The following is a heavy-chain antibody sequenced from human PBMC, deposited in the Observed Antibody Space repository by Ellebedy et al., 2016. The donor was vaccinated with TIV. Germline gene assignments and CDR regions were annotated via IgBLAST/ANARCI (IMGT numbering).Heavy chain of an antibody. CDR1: GFTFSSYA. CDR2: IYSGGRT. CDR3: ASRGGAVAGADPFDY. V-gene: IGHV3-53*01. D-gene: IGHD6-19*01. J-gene: IGHJ4*02. Sequence: PGGSLRLSCAASGFTFSSYAMSWARQAPGKGLEWVSVIYSGGRTYYADSVKGRFTISRDNSKNTLYLQMNSLRAEDTAVYYCASRGGAVAGADPFDYWGQGTLVTVSS.